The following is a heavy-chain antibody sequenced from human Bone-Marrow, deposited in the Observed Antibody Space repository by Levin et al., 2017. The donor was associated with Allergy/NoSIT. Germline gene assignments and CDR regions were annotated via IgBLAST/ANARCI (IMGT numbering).Heavy chain of an antibody. Sequence: KTGGSLRLSCKASGYTFSNYYMHWVRQAPGQGLEWMGIINPSDGKTKYTKKFQGRVTMSRDTSTSTVYMEVNNLRPEDTAVYYCARDYHFDSSGDYQGFEFWGQGTLVTVSS. CDR1: GYTFSNYY. CDR2: INPSDGKT. J-gene: IGHJ5*01. V-gene: IGHV1-46*01. D-gene: IGHD3-22*01. CDR3: ARDYHFDSSGDYQGFEF.